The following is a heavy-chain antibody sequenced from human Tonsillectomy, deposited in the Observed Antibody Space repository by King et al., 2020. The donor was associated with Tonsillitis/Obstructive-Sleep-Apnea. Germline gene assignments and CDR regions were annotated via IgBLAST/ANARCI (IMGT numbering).Heavy chain of an antibody. D-gene: IGHD4-11*01. CDR3: VKDINYEPDAFDM. J-gene: IGHJ3*02. CDR2: ISWNSGSL. CDR1: GFTFDDYA. V-gene: IGHV3-9*01. Sequence: VQLVESGGGLVQPGRSLRLFCAASGFTFDDYAMHWVRQAPGKGLEWVSGISWNSGSLDYADSVKGRFTMSRDNAKNSLYLQMNSLRADDTALYYCVKDINYEPDAFDMWGQGTMVTVSS.